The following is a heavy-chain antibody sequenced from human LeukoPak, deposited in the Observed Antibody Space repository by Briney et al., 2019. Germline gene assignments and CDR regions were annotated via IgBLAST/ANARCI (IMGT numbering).Heavy chain of an antibody. J-gene: IGHJ3*02. CDR1: GYTFTGYY. CDR3: AREGPYYYDSSDDAFDI. CDR2: INPNSGGT. V-gene: IGHV1-2*02. Sequence: ASVTVSCKASGYTFTGYYMHWVRQAPGQGLEWMGWINPNSGGTNYAQKFQGRVTMTRDTSISTAYMELSRLRSDDTAVYYCAREGPYYYDSSDDAFDIWGQGTMATVSS. D-gene: IGHD3-22*01.